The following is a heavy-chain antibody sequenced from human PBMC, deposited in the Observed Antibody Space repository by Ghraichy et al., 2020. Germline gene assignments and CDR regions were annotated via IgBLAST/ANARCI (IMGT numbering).Heavy chain of an antibody. J-gene: IGHJ6*02. V-gene: IGHV3-23*01. CDR2: ISGSGGST. CDR3: AKANDYGDSSPYYYFGMDV. D-gene: IGHD4-17*01. Sequence: LSLTCAASGFTFSSYAMSWVRQAPGKGLEWVSAISGSGGSTYYADSVKGRFTISRDNSKNTLHLQMNSLRADDTAVYYCAKANDYGDSSPYYYFGMDVCGQGTTVTVSS. CDR1: GFTFSSYA.